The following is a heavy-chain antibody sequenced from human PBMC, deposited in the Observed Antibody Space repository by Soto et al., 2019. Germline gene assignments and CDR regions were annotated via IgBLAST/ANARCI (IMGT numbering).Heavy chain of an antibody. J-gene: IGHJ4*02. D-gene: IGHD4-17*01. CDR2: IYYSGST. CDR1: GGSISSYY. V-gene: IGHV4-59*08. Sequence: QVQLQESGPGLVKPSETLSLTCNVSGGSISSYYWSWIRQPPGKGLEWIGYIYYSGSTSYNPSLKSRLTISVDTSKNQFSLKLSSVTATDTAVYYCARHGSTVVTYFDYWGQGTLVTVSS. CDR3: ARHGSTVVTYFDY.